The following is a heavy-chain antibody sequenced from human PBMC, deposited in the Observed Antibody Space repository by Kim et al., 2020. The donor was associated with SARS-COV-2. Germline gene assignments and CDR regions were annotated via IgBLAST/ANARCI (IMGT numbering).Heavy chain of an antibody. CDR3: AKDLGKRGYSSGWYVWYFDL. J-gene: IGHJ2*01. Sequence: RFTISRDNSKNTLYLQMNSLRAEDTAVYYCAKDLGKRGYSSGWYVWYFDLWGRGTLVTVSS. V-gene: IGHV3-23*01. D-gene: IGHD6-19*01.